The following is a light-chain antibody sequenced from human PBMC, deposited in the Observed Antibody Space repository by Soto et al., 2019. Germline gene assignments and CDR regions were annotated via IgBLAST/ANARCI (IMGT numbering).Light chain of an antibody. J-gene: IGKJ4*01. CDR2: GAS. CDR1: QSVSSSY. Sequence: EIVLTQSPGTLSLSPGERATLSCRASQSVSSSYLAWYQQKPGQAPRLLIYGASSRATGIPDRFSGSGSGTDFTLTISSLEPEDFAVYYFQQHGSSPLTFGGGTKVEIK. V-gene: IGKV3-20*01. CDR3: QQHGSSPLT.